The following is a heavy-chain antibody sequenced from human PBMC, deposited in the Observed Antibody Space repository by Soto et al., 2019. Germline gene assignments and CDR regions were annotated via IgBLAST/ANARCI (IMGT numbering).Heavy chain of an antibody. CDR3: ARGSMVRGTTPFDY. D-gene: IGHD3-10*01. V-gene: IGHV4-59*01. Sequence: LSLTCNVSGGSIRSYYWNWIRQPPGETLEWIGDVYYSGSANYNPSLKSRVTISVDMSKNQFSLKLNSVTAADTAVYYCARGSMVRGTTPFDYWGQGTLVTVSS. CDR1: GGSIRSYY. CDR2: VYYSGSA. J-gene: IGHJ4*02.